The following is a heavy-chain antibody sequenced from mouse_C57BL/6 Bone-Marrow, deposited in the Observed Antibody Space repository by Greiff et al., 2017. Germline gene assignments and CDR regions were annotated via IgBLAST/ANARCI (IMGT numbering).Heavy chain of an antibody. J-gene: IGHJ4*01. V-gene: IGHV14-4*01. Sequence: EVQLQQSGAELVRPGASVKLSCTASGFNIKDDYMHWVKQRPEQGLEWIGWIDPENGDTESASTFQGKAPLTADTSSNTAYLQLSSLTSEDTAVYFCTTPDYYAMDYWGQGTSVTVSS. CDR2: IDPENGDT. CDR3: TTPDYYAMDY. CDR1: GFNIKDDY.